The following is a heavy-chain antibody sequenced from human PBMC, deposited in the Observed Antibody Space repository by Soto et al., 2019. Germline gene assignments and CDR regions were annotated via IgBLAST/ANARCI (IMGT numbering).Heavy chain of an antibody. CDR3: ARYASQYYYGSGSYPYNWFDP. Sequence: VESLTTSCKVSGYSFTSYWIVWVLQMPGKGLDCMGIIYPGDSDTRYSPSFQGQVTISADKSISTAYLQWSSLKASDTAMYYCARYASQYYYGSGSYPYNWFDPWGQGTMVTVSS. D-gene: IGHD3-10*01. J-gene: IGHJ5*02. CDR2: IYPGDSDT. V-gene: IGHV5-51*01. CDR1: GYSFTSYW.